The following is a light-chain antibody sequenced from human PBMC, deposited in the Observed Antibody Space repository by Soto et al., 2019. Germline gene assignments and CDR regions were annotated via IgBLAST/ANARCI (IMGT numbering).Light chain of an antibody. CDR2: EAS. CDR3: QQYNVYPWT. Sequence: DIQLTQSPCTLSASVGDRGSITCRASQSINNWLAWYQQKPGKAPKLLICEASSLKSGVPPRFGGSASGTEFTLTISSXQPDDFATYYCQQYNVYPWTFGQGTTVDTK. V-gene: IGKV1-5*03. J-gene: IGKJ1*01. CDR1: QSINNW.